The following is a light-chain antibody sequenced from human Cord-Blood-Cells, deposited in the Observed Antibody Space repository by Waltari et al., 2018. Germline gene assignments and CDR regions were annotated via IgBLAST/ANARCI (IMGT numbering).Light chain of an antibody. CDR3: QQYGSSPRT. V-gene: IGKV3-20*01. CDR1: QSVSSSY. J-gene: IGKJ1*01. CDR2: GAA. Sequence: ELVLTQSQGTLSLSPGERATLSCRASQSVSSSYLAWYPQKPGQAPRLLIYGAASRATGIPDRFSGSGSGTDFTLTISRLEPEDFAVYYCQQYGSSPRTFGQGTKVEIK.